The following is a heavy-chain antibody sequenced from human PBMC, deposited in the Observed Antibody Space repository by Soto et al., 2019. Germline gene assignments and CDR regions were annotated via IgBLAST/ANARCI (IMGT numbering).Heavy chain of an antibody. Sequence: SVKVSCKASGGTFSSYAISWVRQAPGQGLEWMGGIIPIFGTANCAQKFQGRVTITADESTSTAYMELSSLRSEDTAVYYCAREYAAMVIFGYYYGMDVWGQGTTVTVSS. CDR1: GGTFSSYA. D-gene: IGHD5-18*01. V-gene: IGHV1-69*13. J-gene: IGHJ6*02. CDR3: AREYAAMVIFGYYYGMDV. CDR2: IIPIFGTA.